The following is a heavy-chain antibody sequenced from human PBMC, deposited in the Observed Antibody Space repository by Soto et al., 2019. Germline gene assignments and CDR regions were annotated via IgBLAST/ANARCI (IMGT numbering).Heavy chain of an antibody. Sequence: GGSLRLSCAASGFTFSSYSMNWVRQAPGKGLEWVSYISSSSSTIYYADSVKGRFTISRDNAKNSLYLQMNSLRDEDTAVYYCARMYYDFWSGYYFSYGMDVWGQGTTVTVS. CDR1: GFTFSSYS. D-gene: IGHD3-3*01. CDR3: ARMYYDFWSGYYFSYGMDV. J-gene: IGHJ6*02. CDR2: ISSSSSTI. V-gene: IGHV3-48*02.